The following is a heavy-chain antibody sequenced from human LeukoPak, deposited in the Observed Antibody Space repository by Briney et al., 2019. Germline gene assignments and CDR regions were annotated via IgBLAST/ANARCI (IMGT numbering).Heavy chain of an antibody. Sequence: SETLSLTCTVSGGSISSSGYSWGWIRQPPGKGLEWVGNINYSGSTYYNPSLKSRVTIFVDTSKNQFSLKVTSVTAADTAVYFCARRVTGDLRRFDYWGQGTLVTVPS. CDR2: INYSGST. CDR1: GGSISSSGYS. J-gene: IGHJ4*02. CDR3: ARRVTGDLRRFDY. D-gene: IGHD7-27*01. V-gene: IGHV4-39*01.